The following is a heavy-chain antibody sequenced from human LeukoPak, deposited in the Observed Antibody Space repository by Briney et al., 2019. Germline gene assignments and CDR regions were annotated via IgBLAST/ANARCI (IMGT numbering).Heavy chain of an antibody. CDR3: ARVRASLNWFDP. CDR1: GGSISSGSYY. CDR2: IYTSGST. J-gene: IGHJ5*02. V-gene: IGHV4-61*02. D-gene: IGHD3-22*01. Sequence: SQTLSLTCTVSGGSISSGSYYWSWIRQPAGKGLEWIGRIYTSGSTNYNPSLKSRVTISVDTSKNQFSLKLSSVTAADTAVYYCARVRASLNWFDPWGQGTLVTVSS.